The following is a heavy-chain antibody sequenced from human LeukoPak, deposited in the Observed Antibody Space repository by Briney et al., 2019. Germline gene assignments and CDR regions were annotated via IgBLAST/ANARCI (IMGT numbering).Heavy chain of an antibody. V-gene: IGHV3-48*01. CDR1: GFTFSSYS. CDR3: ARGDVGYCSSTSCSGGY. CDR2: ISSSSSTI. D-gene: IGHD2-2*01. Sequence: GGSLRLSCAASGFTFSSYSMNWVRQAPGKGLEWVSYISSSSSTIYYADSVKGRFTISRDNTKNSLYLQVNSLRAEDTAVYYCARGDVGYCSSTSCSGGYWGQGTLVTVSS. J-gene: IGHJ4*02.